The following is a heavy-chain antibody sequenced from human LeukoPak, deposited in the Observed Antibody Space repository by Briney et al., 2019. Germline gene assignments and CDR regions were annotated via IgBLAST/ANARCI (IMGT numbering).Heavy chain of an antibody. Sequence: SVKVSCKASGGTFSSYAISWVRQAPGQGLEWMGGIIPILGTANYAQKFQGRVTITADESTSTAYMELSSLRSEDTAVYYCAVYYYDSSGYYWSPNWFDPWGQGTLVTVSS. CDR2: IIPILGTA. CDR1: GGTFSSYA. CDR3: AVYYYDSSGYYWSPNWFDP. J-gene: IGHJ5*02. V-gene: IGHV1-69*13. D-gene: IGHD3-22*01.